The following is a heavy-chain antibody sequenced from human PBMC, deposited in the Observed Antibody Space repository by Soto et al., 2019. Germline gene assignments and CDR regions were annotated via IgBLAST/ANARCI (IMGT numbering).Heavy chain of an antibody. CDR2: INHSGST. CDR1: GGYVCSGSDY. D-gene: IGHD3-16*01. CDR3: ARNKITGRFDY. Sequence: FEPMSLTCTVSGGYVCSGSDYWSWNRQPPGTGLEWIGEINHSGSTNYNPSLKSRVTISVDTSKNQFSLKLTSVTAADTVVYYCARNKITGRFDYWVQGTPVTVSS. J-gene: IGHJ4*02. V-gene: IGHV4-39*07.